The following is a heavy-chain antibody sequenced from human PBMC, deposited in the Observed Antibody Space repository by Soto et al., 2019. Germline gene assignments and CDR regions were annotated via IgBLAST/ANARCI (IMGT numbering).Heavy chain of an antibody. D-gene: IGHD5-12*01. CDR3: ARDPFRPDVDIVATMSGAFDI. J-gene: IGHJ3*02. V-gene: IGHV1-69*04. CDR1: GGTFSSYT. Sequence: ASVMVSCKASGGTFSSYTISWVRQAPGQGLEWMGRIIPILGIANYAQKFQGRVTITADKSTSTAYMELSSLRSEDTAVYYCARDPFRPDVDIVATMSGAFDIWGQGTMVTVSS. CDR2: IIPILGIA.